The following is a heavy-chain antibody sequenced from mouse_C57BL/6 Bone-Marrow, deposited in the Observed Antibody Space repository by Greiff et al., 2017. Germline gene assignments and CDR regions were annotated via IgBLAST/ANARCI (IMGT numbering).Heavy chain of an antibody. J-gene: IGHJ2*01. Sequence: VHVKQSGAELVQPGASVKLSCTASGFNIKDYYMHWVKQRTEQGLEWIGRIDPEDGETKYAPKFPGKATITADTSSNTAYLQLSSLTSEDTAVYYCAIPGYFDYWGQGTTLTVSS. V-gene: IGHV14-2*01. CDR3: AIPGYFDY. CDR1: GFNIKDYY. CDR2: IDPEDGET.